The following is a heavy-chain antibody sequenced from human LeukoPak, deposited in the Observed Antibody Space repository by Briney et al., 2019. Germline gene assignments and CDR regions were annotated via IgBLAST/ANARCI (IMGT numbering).Heavy chain of an antibody. J-gene: IGHJ4*02. Sequence: GGSLRLSCAASGFTFSSYEMNWVRQAPGKGLEWVSYISSSGSTIYYADSVKGRFTISRDNAKNSMYLQMNSLRAEDTAVYYCARADPLMATVPFDYWGQGTLVTVSS. D-gene: IGHD5-24*01. CDR3: ARADPLMATVPFDY. CDR1: GFTFSSYE. CDR2: ISSSGSTI. V-gene: IGHV3-48*03.